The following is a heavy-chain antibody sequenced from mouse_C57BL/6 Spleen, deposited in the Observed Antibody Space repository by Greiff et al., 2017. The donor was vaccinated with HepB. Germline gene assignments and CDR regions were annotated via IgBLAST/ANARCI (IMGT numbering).Heavy chain of an antibody. CDR2: IYPGDGDT. D-gene: IGHD1-1*01. V-gene: IGHV1-82*01. CDR3: AKYYYGSSPFDY. J-gene: IGHJ2*01. Sequence: VKLLESGPELVKPGASVKISCKASGYAFSSSWMNWVKQRPGKGLEWIGRIYPGDGDTNYNGKFKGKATLTADKSSSTAYMQLSSLTSEDSAVDFCAKYYYGSSPFDYWGQGTTLTVSS. CDR1: GYAFSSSW.